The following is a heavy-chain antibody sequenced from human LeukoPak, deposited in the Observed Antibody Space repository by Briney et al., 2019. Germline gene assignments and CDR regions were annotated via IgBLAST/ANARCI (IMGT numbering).Heavy chain of an antibody. Sequence: GGSLRLSCAASGFTFSSYSMNWVRQAPGKGLEWVSYISSSSGLIYYADSVKGRFTISRDNAKNSLYLQMNSLRAEDAAVYYCARDQNYYGSGSQNYYYYYYMDVWGKGTTVTVSS. J-gene: IGHJ6*03. D-gene: IGHD3-10*01. V-gene: IGHV3-48*01. CDR1: GFTFSSYS. CDR2: ISSSSGLI. CDR3: ARDQNYYGSGSQNYYYYYYMDV.